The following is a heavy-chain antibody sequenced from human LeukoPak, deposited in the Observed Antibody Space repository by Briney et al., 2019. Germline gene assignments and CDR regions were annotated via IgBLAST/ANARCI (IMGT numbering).Heavy chain of an antibody. CDR3: ARALDDYYDSSGYYFDY. V-gene: IGHV4-39*07. D-gene: IGHD3-22*01. J-gene: IGHJ4*02. CDR2: IYYSGST. Sequence: SETLSLTCTVSGGSISSSSYCWGWIRQPPGKGLEWIGSIYYSGSTYYNPSLKSRVTISVDTSKNQFSLKLSSVTAADTAVYYCARALDDYYDSSGYYFDYWGQGTLVTVSS. CDR1: GGSISSSSYC.